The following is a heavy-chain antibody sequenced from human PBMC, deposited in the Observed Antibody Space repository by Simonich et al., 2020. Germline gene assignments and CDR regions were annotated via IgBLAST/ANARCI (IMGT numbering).Heavy chain of an antibody. CDR2: IYNRGST. Sequence: QVQLQESGPGLVKPSETLSLTCAVSGYSISSGYYWGWIRQPPGKGLEWIGSIYNRGSTHYNPSLKRRVTISGDTSNNQFSLKLSSVTAADTAVYYCARVGYSNYYYYGMDVWGQGTTVTVSS. CDR1: GYSISSGYY. V-gene: IGHV4-38-2*01. CDR3: ARVGYSNYYYYGMDV. D-gene: IGHD6-13*01. J-gene: IGHJ6*02.